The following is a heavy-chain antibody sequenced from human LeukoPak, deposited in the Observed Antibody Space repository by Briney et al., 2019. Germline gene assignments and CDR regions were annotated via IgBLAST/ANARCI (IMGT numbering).Heavy chain of an antibody. J-gene: IGHJ4*02. Sequence: GGSLRLSCAASGFTFSSYAMSWVRQAPGKGLEWVSAISGSGGSTYYADSVKGRFTISRDNSKNTLYLQMNSLRAEDTAVYYCAKGISMDSSGWYGDYWGQGTLVTVSS. CDR3: AKGISMDSSGWYGDY. CDR1: GFTFSSYA. V-gene: IGHV3-23*01. D-gene: IGHD6-19*01. CDR2: ISGSGGST.